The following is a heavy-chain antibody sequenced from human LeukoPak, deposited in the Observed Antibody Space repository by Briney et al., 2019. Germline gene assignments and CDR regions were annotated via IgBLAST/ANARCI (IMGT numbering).Heavy chain of an antibody. D-gene: IGHD6-19*01. J-gene: IGHJ4*02. V-gene: IGHV4-34*01. CDR1: GGSFSGYY. CDR2: INHSGST. Sequence: SETLSLTCAVYGGSFSGYYWSWIRQPPGKGLEWIGEINHSGSTNYNPSLKSRVTISVDTSKNQFSLKLSSVTAADTAVHYCASWKQWGYYDYWGQGTLVTVSS. CDR3: ASWKQWGYYDY.